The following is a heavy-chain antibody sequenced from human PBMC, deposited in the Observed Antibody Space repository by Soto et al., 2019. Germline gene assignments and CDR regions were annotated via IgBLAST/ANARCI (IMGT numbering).Heavy chain of an antibody. CDR3: ARQGWTLTTKNPFDI. D-gene: IGHD4-17*01. Sequence: PGESLKISCTGYEYDFASYWIGWVRQMPRKGLEYMAIIYPGDSDAKYSPSFQGHDTISADKSANSTSLQWRSLRASDSAVYFCARQGWTLTTKNPFDIWSQGTLVTVSS. V-gene: IGHV5-51*01. CDR1: EYDFASYW. J-gene: IGHJ5*02. CDR2: IYPGDSDA.